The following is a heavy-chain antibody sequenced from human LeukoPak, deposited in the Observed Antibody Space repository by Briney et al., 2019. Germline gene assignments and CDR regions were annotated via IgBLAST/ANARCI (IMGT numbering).Heavy chain of an antibody. D-gene: IGHD2-21*01. Sequence: PSETLSLTCTVSGGSISSSSSYWGWIRQPPGKGLEWIGSIYHSGSTYYNPSLKSRVTISVDTSKNQFSLKLSSVTAADTAVYYCARLPSGGEYYFDYWGQGTLVTVSS. V-gene: IGHV4-39*07. CDR1: GGSISSSSSY. CDR2: IYHSGST. J-gene: IGHJ4*02. CDR3: ARLPSGGEYYFDY.